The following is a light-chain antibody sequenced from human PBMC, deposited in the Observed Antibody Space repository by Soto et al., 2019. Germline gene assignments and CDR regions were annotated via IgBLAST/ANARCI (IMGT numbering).Light chain of an antibody. V-gene: IGKV3-15*01. CDR2: GAS. CDR1: QSVSNN. J-gene: IGKJ1*01. CDR3: QQYNNWSRT. Sequence: EIVITQSPATLAVSSGERATLSCRASQSVSNNLAWYQQKPGQAPRLLIYGASTRATGIPARFSGSGSGTEFTLAISSLQSEDFAVYYCQQYNNWSRTFGQGTKVDSK.